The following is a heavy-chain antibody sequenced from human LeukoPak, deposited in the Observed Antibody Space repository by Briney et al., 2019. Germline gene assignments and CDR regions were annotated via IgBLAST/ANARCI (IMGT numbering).Heavy chain of an antibody. J-gene: IGHJ4*02. V-gene: IGHV3-7*01. D-gene: IGHD6-6*01. Sequence: PGGSLRLSCAASGFTFSSYWMTWVRQAPGKGLEWVANIKQDGSERYYVDSVKGRFTISRDNAKNSLYLQMNSLRAEDTAVYYCASGRGSSSWGQGSLVTVSS. CDR1: GFTFSSYW. CDR3: ASGRGSSS. CDR2: IKQDGSER.